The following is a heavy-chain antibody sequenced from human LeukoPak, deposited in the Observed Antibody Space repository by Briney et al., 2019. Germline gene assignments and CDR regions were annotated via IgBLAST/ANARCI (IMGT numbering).Heavy chain of an antibody. D-gene: IGHD3-10*02. CDR2: ISSSSSYI. Sequence: GGSLRLSCAASGFTFSSYSMNWVRQAPGKGLEWVSSISSSSSYIYYADSVKGRFTISRDSAKNSLYLQMNSLRAEDTAVYYCAELGITMIGGVWGKGTTVTISS. CDR3: AELGITMIGGV. CDR1: GFTFSSYS. V-gene: IGHV3-21*01. J-gene: IGHJ6*04.